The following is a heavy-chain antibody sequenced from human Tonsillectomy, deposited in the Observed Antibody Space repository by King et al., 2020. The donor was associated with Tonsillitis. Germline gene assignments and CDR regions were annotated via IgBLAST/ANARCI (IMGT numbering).Heavy chain of an antibody. CDR1: GYTFTSYG. J-gene: IGHJ4*02. Sequence: QLVQSGAEVKKPGASVKVSCKTSGYTFTSYGIGWVRQAPGQGLEWMGWISVYNGNTNYAQKFQGRVTMTTDTSTSTAYMELRSLRSDDTAMYYCARHAWFRELHLHFDCWGQGTLVTVSS. CDR2: ISVYNGNT. V-gene: IGHV1-18*01. D-gene: IGHD3-10*01. CDR3: ARHAWFRELHLHFDC.